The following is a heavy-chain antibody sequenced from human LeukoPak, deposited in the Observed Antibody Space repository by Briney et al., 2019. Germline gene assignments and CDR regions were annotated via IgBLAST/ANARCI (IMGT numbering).Heavy chain of an antibody. D-gene: IGHD5-24*01. CDR3: ARGHVRWLQLYWFDP. J-gene: IGHJ5*02. CDR1: GGSFSGYH. CDR2: INHSGST. V-gene: IGHV4-34*01. Sequence: SETLSLTCAVYGGSFSGYHWSWIRQPPGEGLEWIGEINHSGSTNYNPSLKSRVTISVDTSKNQFSLKLSSVTAADTAVYYCARGHVRWLQLYWFDPWGQGTLVTVSS.